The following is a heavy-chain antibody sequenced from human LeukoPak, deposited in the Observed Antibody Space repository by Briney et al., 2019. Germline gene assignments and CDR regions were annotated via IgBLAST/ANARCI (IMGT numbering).Heavy chain of an antibody. D-gene: IGHD2-2*02. CDR2: IHTSGST. V-gene: IGHV4-4*07. CDR3: AREAPAAILNFDY. J-gene: IGHJ4*02. CDR1: GGAISSYF. Sequence: SETLSLTCSVSGGAISSYFWSWIRQPAGKGLEWIGRIHTSGSTNYNPSLKSRVTMSVDTSKNQFSLKLSSVTAADTAMYYCAREAPAAILNFDYWGQGTLVTVSS.